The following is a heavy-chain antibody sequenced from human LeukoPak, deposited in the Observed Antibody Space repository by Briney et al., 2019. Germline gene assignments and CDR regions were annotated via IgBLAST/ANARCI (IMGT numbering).Heavy chain of an antibody. CDR1: GFTFSSYA. CDR2: ISGSGGST. V-gene: IGHV3-23*01. Sequence: GGSLRLSCAASGFTFSSYAMGWVRQAPGKGLEWVSAISGSGGSTYYADSVKGRFTISRDNSKNTLYLQMNSLRAEDTAVYYCAKESYSSRFVGLNWFDPWGQGTLVTVSS. J-gene: IGHJ5*02. D-gene: IGHD6-13*01. CDR3: AKESYSSRFVGLNWFDP.